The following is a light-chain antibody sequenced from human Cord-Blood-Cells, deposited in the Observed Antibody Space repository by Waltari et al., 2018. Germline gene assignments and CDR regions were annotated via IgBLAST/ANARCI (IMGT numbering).Light chain of an antibody. CDR3: QQSYSTPMYT. J-gene: IGKJ2*01. V-gene: IGKV1-39*01. Sequence: IQMTQSPSSLSASVGDRVTITCRASQSISSYLNCYQQKPGKAPKLLIYAASSLQSGVPSRFSGSGSGTDFTLTISSLQPEDFATYYCQQSYSTPMYTFGQGTKLEIK. CDR1: QSISSY. CDR2: AAS.